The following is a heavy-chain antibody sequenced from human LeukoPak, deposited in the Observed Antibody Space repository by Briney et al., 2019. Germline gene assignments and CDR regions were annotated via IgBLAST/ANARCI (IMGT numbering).Heavy chain of an antibody. J-gene: IGHJ4*02. V-gene: IGHV3-23*01. D-gene: IGHD3-10*01. CDR1: GFTFSAFG. CDR3: ARDYYGSGSYDY. CDR2: FSASDGST. Sequence: GGSLRLSCAASGFTFSAFGMTWVRQAPGKGLEWVSGFSASDGSTYYADSVKGRFTISRDNSKNTLYLQMNSLRAEDTAVYYCARDYYGSGSYDYWGKGTLVTVSS.